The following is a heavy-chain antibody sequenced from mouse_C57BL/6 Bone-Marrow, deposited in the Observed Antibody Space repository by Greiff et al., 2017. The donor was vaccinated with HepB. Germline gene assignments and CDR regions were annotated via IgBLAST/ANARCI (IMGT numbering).Heavy chain of an antibody. CDR2: INPNNGGT. CDR1: GYTFTDYN. V-gene: IGHV1-22*01. Sequence: EVQLQQSGPELVKPGASAKMSCKASGYTFTDYNMHWVKQSHGKSLEWIGYINPNNGGTSYNQKFKGKATLTVNKSSSTAYMELRSLTSEDSAVYYCDLLWSPYYAMDYWGQGTSVTVSS. CDR3: DLLWSPYYAMDY. J-gene: IGHJ4*01. D-gene: IGHD2-1*01.